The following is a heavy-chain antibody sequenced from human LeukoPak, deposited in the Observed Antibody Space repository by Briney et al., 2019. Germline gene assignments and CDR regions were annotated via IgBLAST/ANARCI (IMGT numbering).Heavy chain of an antibody. J-gene: IGHJ4*02. Sequence: ASVKVSCKASGYTFTSHHMHWVRQAPGQGLEWMGWISVYNGNTNYAQKLQGRVTMTTDTSTSTAYMELRSLRSDDTAVYYCARDTPYSSSSDFDYWGQGTLVTVSS. CDR1: GYTFTSHH. D-gene: IGHD6-13*01. CDR2: ISVYNGNT. CDR3: ARDTPYSSSSDFDY. V-gene: IGHV1-18*04.